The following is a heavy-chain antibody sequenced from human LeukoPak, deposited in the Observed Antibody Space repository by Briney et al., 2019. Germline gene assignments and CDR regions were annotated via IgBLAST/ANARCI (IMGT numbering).Heavy chain of an antibody. CDR3: ARTHSSRYNWFDP. CDR1: GGSISSYY. CDR2: IYISGST. D-gene: IGHD6-13*01. Sequence: SETLSLTCTVSGGSISSYYWSWIRQPAGKGLEWIGRIYISGSTNYNPSLESRVTMSVDTSKNQFSLTLSSVTAADTAVYYCARTHSSRYNWFDPWGQGTLVTVSS. J-gene: IGHJ5*02. V-gene: IGHV4-4*07.